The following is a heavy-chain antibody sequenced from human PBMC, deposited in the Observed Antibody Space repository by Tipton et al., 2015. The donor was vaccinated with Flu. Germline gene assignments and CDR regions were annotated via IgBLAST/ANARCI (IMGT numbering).Heavy chain of an antibody. CDR2: IGGSGDNT. D-gene: IGHD7-27*01. J-gene: IGHJ4*02. V-gene: IGHV3-23*01. CDR3: AKDFNWGST. Sequence: SLRLSCAASGFTFSGSAVNWVRQAPGKGLEWVSDIGGSGDNTHYADSVKGRFTISRDNSKNTLYLQMNSLRDEDTAIYYCAKDFNWGSTWGQGTLVTVSS. CDR1: GFTFSGSA.